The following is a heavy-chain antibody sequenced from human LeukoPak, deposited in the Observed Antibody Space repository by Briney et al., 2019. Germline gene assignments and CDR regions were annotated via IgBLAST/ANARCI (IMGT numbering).Heavy chain of an antibody. CDR2: IYYSGNT. CDR1: GDSISSSTSY. D-gene: IGHD3/OR15-3a*01. Sequence: PSETLSLTCTVAGDSISSSTSYWAWIRQPPGKGLEWIGSIYYSGNTYYNASLKSQVSISIDTSKNQFSLRLTSVTAADTAVYYCARQTGSGLFILPGGQGTLVTVSS. CDR3: ARQTGSGLFILP. V-gene: IGHV4-39*01. J-gene: IGHJ4*02.